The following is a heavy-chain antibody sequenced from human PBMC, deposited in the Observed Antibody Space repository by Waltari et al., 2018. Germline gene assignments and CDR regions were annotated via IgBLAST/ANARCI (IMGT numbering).Heavy chain of an antibody. CDR3: ARAQGRSWLQADAFDI. Sequence: QVQLQQWGAGLLKPSETLSLTCAVYGGSFSGYYWSWIRQPPGKGLEWIGEINHSGSTNYNPSLKSRVTISVDTSKNQFSPKLSSVTAADTAVYYCARAQGRSWLQADAFDIWGQGTMVTVSS. CDR2: INHSGST. J-gene: IGHJ3*02. CDR1: GGSFSGYY. V-gene: IGHV4-34*01. D-gene: IGHD5-12*01.